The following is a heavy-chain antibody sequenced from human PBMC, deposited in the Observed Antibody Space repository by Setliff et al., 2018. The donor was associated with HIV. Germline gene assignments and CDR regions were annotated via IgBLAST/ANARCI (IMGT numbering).Heavy chain of an antibody. V-gene: IGHV3-11*01. D-gene: IGHD4-17*01. J-gene: IGHJ4*02. Sequence: PGGSLRLPCAASGFTVDSKYMSWLRQAQGKGLEWVSYISRDGNTIYYADSVKGRFTIPRDNAKNSLYLQLHSLRPEDTAVYYCARDKDEDYGSTSFDYWGQGILVTVSS. CDR1: GFTVDSKY. CDR3: ARDKDEDYGSTSFDY. CDR2: ISRDGNTI.